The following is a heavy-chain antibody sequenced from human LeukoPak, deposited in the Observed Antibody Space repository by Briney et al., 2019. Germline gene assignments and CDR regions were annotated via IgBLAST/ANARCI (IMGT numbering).Heavy chain of an antibody. Sequence: GGSLRLSCAASGFTFSSYGMHWVRQAPGKGLEWVAVISYDGSNKYYADSVKGRFTISRDNSKNTLYLQMNSLRAEDTAVYYCARISGDIVVVVAASGYFDYWGQGTLVTVSS. CDR3: ARISGDIVVVVAASGYFDY. CDR2: ISYDGSNK. D-gene: IGHD2-15*01. V-gene: IGHV3-30*19. CDR1: GFTFSSYG. J-gene: IGHJ4*02.